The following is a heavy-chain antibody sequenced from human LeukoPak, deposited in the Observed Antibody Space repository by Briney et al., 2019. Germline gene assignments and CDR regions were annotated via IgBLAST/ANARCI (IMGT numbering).Heavy chain of an antibody. D-gene: IGHD6-13*01. CDR1: GYSISSGYY. J-gene: IGHJ6*03. CDR3: ARALDSSSWYTGYYYYYMDV. V-gene: IGHV4-38-2*02. CDR2: IYHSGST. Sequence: SETLSLICTVSGYSISSGYYWGWIRQPPGKGLEWIGSIYHSGSTYYNPSLKSRVTISVDTSKNQFSLKLSSVTAADTAVYYCARALDSSSWYTGYYYYYMDVWGKGTTVTVSS.